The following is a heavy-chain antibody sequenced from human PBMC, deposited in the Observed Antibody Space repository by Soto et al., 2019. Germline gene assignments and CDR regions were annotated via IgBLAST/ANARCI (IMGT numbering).Heavy chain of an antibody. CDR3: ARLSGYCTSASCYAPFDS. CDR2: IYPSDSDT. J-gene: IGHJ4*02. D-gene: IGHD2-2*03. CDR1: GYSFTSYW. Sequence: GESLKISCKGSGYSFTSYWIGWVRQMPGKGLEWMGIIYPSDSDTRYSPSFQGRVAISADKSISTAYLQWSSLKASDTAMYYCARLSGYCTSASCYAPFDSWGQGTLVTVSS. V-gene: IGHV5-51*01.